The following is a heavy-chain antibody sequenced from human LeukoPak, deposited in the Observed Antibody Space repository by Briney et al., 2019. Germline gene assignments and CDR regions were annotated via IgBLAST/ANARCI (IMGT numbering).Heavy chain of an antibody. Sequence: ASVKVSCKASGGTFSSYAISWVRQAPGQGLEWMGGIIPIFGTATYAQKFQGRVTITADESTSTAYMELSSLRSEDTAVYYCANTMVRGVLDAFDIWGQGTMVTVSS. CDR3: ANTMVRGVLDAFDI. D-gene: IGHD3-10*01. J-gene: IGHJ3*02. V-gene: IGHV1-69*13. CDR1: GGTFSSYA. CDR2: IIPIFGTA.